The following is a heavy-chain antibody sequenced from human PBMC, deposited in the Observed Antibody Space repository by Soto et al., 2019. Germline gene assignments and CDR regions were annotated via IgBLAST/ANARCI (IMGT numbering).Heavy chain of an antibody. Sequence: GGSLRLSCAASGLTFSSYGMRWVRQAPGKGLEWVAVISYDGSNKYYADSVKGRFTISRDNSKNTLYLQMNSLRAEDTAVYYCATEAGGRDYSYSGMDVWGEGNTVTVSS. D-gene: IGHD6-13*01. CDR2: ISYDGSNK. J-gene: IGHJ6*02. CDR3: ATEAGGRDYSYSGMDV. V-gene: IGHV3-30*03. CDR1: GLTFSSYG.